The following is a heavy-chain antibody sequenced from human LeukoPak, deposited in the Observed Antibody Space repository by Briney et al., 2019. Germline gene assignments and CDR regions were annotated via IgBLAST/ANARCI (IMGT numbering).Heavy chain of an antibody. V-gene: IGHV3-21*01. CDR2: ISSSSSYI. Sequence: GGSLRLSCAASGFTFSSYSMNWVRQAPGKGLEWVSSISSSSSYIYYADSVKGRFTISRDNAKNSLYLQMNSLRAEDTAVYYCARDLVPAAILEWFDPWGQGTLVTVSS. CDR1: GFTFSSYS. D-gene: IGHD2-2*02. J-gene: IGHJ5*02. CDR3: ARDLVPAAILEWFDP.